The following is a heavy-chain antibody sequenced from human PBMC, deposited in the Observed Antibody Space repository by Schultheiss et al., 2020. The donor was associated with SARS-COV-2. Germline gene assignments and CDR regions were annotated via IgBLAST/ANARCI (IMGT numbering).Heavy chain of an antibody. V-gene: IGHV3-30*04. CDR3: ARYELGYCSSTSCRYFDY. CDR2: ISYDGSNK. CDR1: GFTFSSYA. J-gene: IGHJ4*02. D-gene: IGHD2-2*01. Sequence: GESLKISCAASGFTFSSYAMHWVRQAPGKGLEWVAVISYDGSNKYYADSVKGRFTISRDNSKNTLYLQMNSLRAEDTAVYYCARYELGYCSSTSCRYFDYWGQGTLVTVSS.